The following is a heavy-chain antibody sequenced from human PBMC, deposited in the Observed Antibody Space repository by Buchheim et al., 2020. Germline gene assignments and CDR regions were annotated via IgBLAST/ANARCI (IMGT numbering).Heavy chain of an antibody. CDR2: ISYDGSNK. V-gene: IGHV3-30-3*01. J-gene: IGHJ4*02. CDR3: ARDAAPRHMVRGVPTYYFDY. Sequence: QVQLVESGGGVVQPGRSLRLSCAASGFTFSSYAMHWVRQAPGKGLEWVAVISYDGSNKYYADSVKGRFTISRDNSKNTLYLQINSLRAEDTAVYYCARDAAPRHMVRGVPTYYFDYWGQGTL. CDR1: GFTFSSYA. D-gene: IGHD3-10*01.